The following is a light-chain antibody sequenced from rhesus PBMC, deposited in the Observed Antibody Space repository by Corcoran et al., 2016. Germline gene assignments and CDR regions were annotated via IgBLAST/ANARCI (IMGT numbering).Light chain of an antibody. CDR3: QQYSSSPPT. V-gene: IGKV1-22*01. CDR1: QSISSV. Sequence: DIQMTQSPSSLSASVGDTVTITCRASQSISSVLAWYQQKPGKAPTLLIYKASTLQSGVPSRFSGSGYGTDFTLTISSLQSEDFATYYCQQYSSSPPTFGGGTKVEIK. CDR2: KAS. J-gene: IGKJ4*01.